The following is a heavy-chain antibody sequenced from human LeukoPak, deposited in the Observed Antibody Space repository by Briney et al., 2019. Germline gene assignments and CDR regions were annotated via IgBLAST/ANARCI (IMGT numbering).Heavy chain of an antibody. CDR3: AKGRRIAVAGTPFDY. CDR1: GFTFSSYV. D-gene: IGHD6-19*01. CDR2: ISGSGGST. Sequence: PGGSLRLSCAASGFTFSSYVMSWVRQAPGKGLEWVSAISGSGGSTYYADSVKGRFTISRDNSKNTLYLQMNSLRAEDTAVYYCAKGRRIAVAGTPFDYWGQGTLVTVSS. V-gene: IGHV3-23*01. J-gene: IGHJ4*02.